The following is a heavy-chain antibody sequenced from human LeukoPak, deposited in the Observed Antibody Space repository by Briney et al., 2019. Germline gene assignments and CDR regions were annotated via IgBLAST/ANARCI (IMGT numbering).Heavy chain of an antibody. D-gene: IGHD5-12*01. CDR3: AREYSGYDWGQFDY. V-gene: IGHV1-18*01. CDR2: ISASNGNT. CDR1: GYTFTSYG. J-gene: IGHJ4*02. Sequence: ASVKVSCKASGYTFTSYGISWVRQAPGQGLEWMGWISASNGNTNYAQKLQGRVTMTTDTSTSTAYMELRSLRSDDTAVYYCAREYSGYDWGQFDYWGQGTLVTVSS.